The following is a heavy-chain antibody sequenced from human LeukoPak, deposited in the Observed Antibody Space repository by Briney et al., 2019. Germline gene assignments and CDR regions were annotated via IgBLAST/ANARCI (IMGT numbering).Heavy chain of an antibody. CDR2: INANSGGA. J-gene: IGHJ4*02. Sequence: GASVKVSCKASGYTFTGFHMHWVRQAPGQGLEWMGWINANSGGASYAQKFQGRVTMTRDTSISTAYMELGGLKSDDTAAYYCARDPIDGYYHFDYWGQGTLVTVSS. CDR3: ARDPIDGYYHFDY. V-gene: IGHV1-2*02. D-gene: IGHD5-24*01. CDR1: GYTFTGFH.